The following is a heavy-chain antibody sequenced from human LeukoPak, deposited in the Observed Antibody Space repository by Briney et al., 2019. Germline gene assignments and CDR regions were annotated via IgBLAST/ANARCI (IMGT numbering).Heavy chain of an antibody. CDR1: GFTFSSYA. J-gene: IGHJ4*02. Sequence: GGSLRLSCAASGFTFSSYAMSWVRQAPGKGLEWVSAISGSGGSTYYADSVKGRFTISRDNSKNTLYLQMNSLRAEDTAVYYCAKGPGYSSSWFPTHFDYWGQGTLVTVSS. V-gene: IGHV3-23*01. CDR3: AKGPGYSSSWFPTHFDY. CDR2: ISGSGGST. D-gene: IGHD6-13*01.